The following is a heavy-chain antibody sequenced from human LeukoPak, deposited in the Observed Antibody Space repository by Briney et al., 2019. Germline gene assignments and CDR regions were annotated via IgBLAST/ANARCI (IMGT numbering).Heavy chain of an antibody. J-gene: IGHJ4*02. D-gene: IGHD3-10*01. Sequence: PGGSLRLSCAASGFNFKSYWMTWVRQAPGKWLDWVSNIKRDGSEKYYADSVKGRFTISRDDMKNLVYLQMDSLRAEDTGLYYCARDGSYGSGSPDYWGQGTLVTVSS. V-gene: IGHV3-7*01. CDR3: ARDGSYGSGSPDY. CDR1: GFNFKSYW. CDR2: IKRDGSEK.